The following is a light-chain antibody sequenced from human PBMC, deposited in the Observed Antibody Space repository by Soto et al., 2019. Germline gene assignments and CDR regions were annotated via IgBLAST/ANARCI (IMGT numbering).Light chain of an antibody. J-gene: IGKJ2*01. V-gene: IGKV3-20*01. Sequence: EIVLTQSPDTLSLSPGERATLSCRASQSISSSYLAWSRQKPGQAPRLLIYGASSRATGIPDRFSGSGSGTDFTLTISRLEPEDFAVYYCQHYGSSQYTFGQGTRLEIK. CDR3: QHYGSSQYT. CDR1: QSISSSY. CDR2: GAS.